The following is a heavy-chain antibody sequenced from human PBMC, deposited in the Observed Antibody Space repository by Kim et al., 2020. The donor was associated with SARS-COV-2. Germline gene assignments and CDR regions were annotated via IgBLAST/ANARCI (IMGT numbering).Heavy chain of an antibody. CDR3: WVHGAVSY. J-gene: IGHJ4*02. CDR2: IRGGGGT. Sequence: GGSLRLSCAASGFTLSNNAMTWVRQAPGKGLEWVSDIRGGGGTYYEDSVKGRFTFSRDDSQNVLFLQMESLKADDTALYYWWVHGAVSYWGQGTVV. CDR1: GFTLSNNA. V-gene: IGHV3-23*01. D-gene: IGHD1-26*01.